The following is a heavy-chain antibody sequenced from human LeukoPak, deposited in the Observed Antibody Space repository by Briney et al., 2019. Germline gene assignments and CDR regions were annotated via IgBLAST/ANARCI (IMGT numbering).Heavy chain of an antibody. CDR1: GFTFSRYW. D-gene: IGHD3-22*01. CDR3: ARDKGDYDTSGSLFVF. J-gene: IGHJ4*02. V-gene: IGHV3-7*03. CDR2: IKQDGSEK. Sequence: GGSLRLSCAASGFTFSRYWMSWVRQAPRKGLEWVANIKQDGSEKYYADSVKGRFTISRDNAKNSLYLQMNSLRAEDTAVYYCARDKGDYDTSGSLFVFGGQGTLVTVSS.